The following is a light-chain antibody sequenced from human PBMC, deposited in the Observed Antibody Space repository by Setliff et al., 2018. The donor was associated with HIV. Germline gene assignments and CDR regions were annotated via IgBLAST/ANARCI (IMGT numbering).Light chain of an antibody. CDR2: EVS. J-gene: IGLJ1*01. CDR1: STDVGGYNY. Sequence: QSVLAQPASVSGSPGQSITISCTGTSTDVGGYNYVSWYQQHPGKAPKLMIYEVSHRPSGVSYRFSGSKSDNTASLTISGLQAEDEADYYCSSYTNSSTYVFRTGTKVTVL. CDR3: SSYTNSSTYV. V-gene: IGLV2-14*01.